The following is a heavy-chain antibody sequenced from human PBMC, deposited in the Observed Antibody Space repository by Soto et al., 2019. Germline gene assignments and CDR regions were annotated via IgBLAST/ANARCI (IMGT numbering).Heavy chain of an antibody. CDR3: ARDHCSGGSCYHFDY. J-gene: IGHJ4*02. CDR2: INAGNGNT. D-gene: IGHD2-15*01. Sequence: ASVKVSCKASGYTFTSYAMHWVRQAPGQRLEWMGWINAGNGNTKYSQKFQGRVTITRDTSASTAYMELSSLRSEDTAVYYCARDHCSGGSCYHFDYWDQGTLVTVSS. CDR1: GYTFTSYA. V-gene: IGHV1-3*01.